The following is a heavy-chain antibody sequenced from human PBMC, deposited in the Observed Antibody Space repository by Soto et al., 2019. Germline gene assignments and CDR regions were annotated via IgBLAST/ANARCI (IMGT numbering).Heavy chain of an antibody. V-gene: IGHV1-24*01. CDR2: FDPEDGET. CDR3: ATDRWGIGGITSYYYGMDV. CDR1: GYTLTELS. J-gene: IGHJ6*02. D-gene: IGHD3-3*01. Sequence: ASVKVSCKVSGYTLTELSMHWVRQAPGKGLEWMGGFDPEDGETIYAQKFQGRVTMTEDTSTDTAYMELSSLRSEDTAVYYCATDRWGIGGITSYYYGMDVWGQGTTVTVSS.